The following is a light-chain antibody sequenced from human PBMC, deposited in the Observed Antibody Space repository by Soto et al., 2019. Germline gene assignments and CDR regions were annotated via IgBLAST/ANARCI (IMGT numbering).Light chain of an antibody. J-gene: IGKJ5*01. V-gene: IGKV3-11*01. CDR3: QQRSNWPPIT. CDR1: QSVSRY. CDR2: DAS. Sequence: EIVLTQSPATLSLSPGERATLSLMASQSVSRYLAWYQQKPGQAPRLLIYDASNRATGIPARFSGSGSGTDFTLTISSLEPEDFAVYYCQQRSNWPPITFGQGTRLEIK.